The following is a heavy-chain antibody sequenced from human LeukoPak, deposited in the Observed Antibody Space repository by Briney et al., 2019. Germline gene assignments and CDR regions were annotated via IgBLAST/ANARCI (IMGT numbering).Heavy chain of an antibody. CDR2: ISSSSSYI. CDR3: ERAGQLQHAFDI. D-gene: IGHD2-2*01. V-gene: IGHV3-21*01. CDR1: GFTFSSYS. J-gene: IGHJ3*02. Sequence: GGSLRLSCAASGFTFSSYSMNWVRQAPGKGLEWVSSISSSSSYIYYADSVKGRFTISRDNAKNSLYLQMNSLRAEHTAVYYCERAGQLQHAFDIWGQGKMVTLS.